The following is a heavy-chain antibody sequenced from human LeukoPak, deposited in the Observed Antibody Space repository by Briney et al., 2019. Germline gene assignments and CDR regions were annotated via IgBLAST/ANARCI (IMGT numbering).Heavy chain of an antibody. V-gene: IGHV3-9*01. CDR2: ISWSGTTT. Sequence: GRSLRLSCVVSGFRFDDYGMHWVRQAPGKGLEWVSGISWSGTTTGYADSVKGRFTISRDSAKNSLYLQMDSPRVEDTALYYCAKDESTGGFAPGYFYGMGVWGQGTTVTVSS. CDR1: GFRFDDYG. D-gene: IGHD3-16*01. CDR3: AKDESTGGFAPGYFYGMGV. J-gene: IGHJ6*02.